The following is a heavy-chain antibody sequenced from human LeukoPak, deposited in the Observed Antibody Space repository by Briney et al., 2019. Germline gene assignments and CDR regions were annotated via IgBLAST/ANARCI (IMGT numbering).Heavy chain of an antibody. J-gene: IGHJ4*02. D-gene: IGHD6-6*01. CDR2: INWNGGST. CDR3: ARHGSSSHLDSGDY. V-gene: IGHV3-20*04. CDR1: GFTFDDYG. Sequence: GGSLRLSCAASGFTFDDYGMSWVRQAPGKGLEWVSGINWNGGSTGYADSVKGRFTISRDNAKNSLYLQMNSLRAEDTALYYCARHGSSSHLDSGDYWGQGTLVTVSS.